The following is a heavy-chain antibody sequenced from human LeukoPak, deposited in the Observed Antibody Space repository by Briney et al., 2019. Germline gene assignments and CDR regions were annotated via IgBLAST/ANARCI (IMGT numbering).Heavy chain of an antibody. CDR2: INPHSGGA. CDR1: GYTFTSYY. V-gene: IGHV1-2*02. Sequence: ASVKVSCKASGYTFTSYYMHWVRQAPGQGLEWMGWINPHSGGAHYAQKFQGRAAMTKDTSISTAYMELNSLRSDDTAVYFCAKSQVFWGASYDFWGHGTLVTVSS. CDR3: AKSQVFWGASYDF. D-gene: IGHD3-3*01. J-gene: IGHJ4*01.